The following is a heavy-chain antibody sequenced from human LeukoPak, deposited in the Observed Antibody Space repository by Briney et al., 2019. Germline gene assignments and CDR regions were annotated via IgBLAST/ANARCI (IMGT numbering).Heavy chain of an antibody. V-gene: IGHV3-74*01. J-gene: IGHJ4*02. CDR1: GFTFSSYW. CDR2: INTDGSST. CDR3: ARDREQSSWYDY. Sequence: GGSLRLSCAASGFTFSSYWMHWVRQAPGKGLVWVSRINTDGSSTSYADSVKGRFTISRDNSKNTLYLQMNSLRAEDTAVYYCARDREQSSWYDYWGQGTLVTVSS. D-gene: IGHD6-13*01.